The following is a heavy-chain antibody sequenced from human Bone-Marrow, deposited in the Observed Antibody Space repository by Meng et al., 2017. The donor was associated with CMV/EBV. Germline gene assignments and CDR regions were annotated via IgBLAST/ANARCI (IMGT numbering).Heavy chain of an antibody. CDR2: IYWNGDQ. J-gene: IGHJ4*02. CDR3: ARVGIGHCSTTSDY. V-gene: IGHV2-5*01. CDR1: GFSLSTSQEG. Sequence: SGPTLVKPTQTLTLTCTFSGFSLSTSQEGVGWIRQPPGKALEWLALIYWNGDQRDSPSLRSRLTITKVTSKNQVVLTMTNVDPVDTATYYCARVGIGHCSTTSDYWGQGTLVTVSS. D-gene: IGHD2-2*01.